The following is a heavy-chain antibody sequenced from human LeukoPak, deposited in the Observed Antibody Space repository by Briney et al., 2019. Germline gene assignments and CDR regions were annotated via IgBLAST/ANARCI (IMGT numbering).Heavy chain of an antibody. Sequence: PSETLSFTCAVYGGSFSGYYWSWIRQPPGKGLEWIGEINHSGSTNYNPSLKSRVTISVDTSKNQFSLKLSSVTAADAAVYYCARHVNTTTGAPIGWFDPWGQGTLVTVSS. V-gene: IGHV4-34*01. CDR2: INHSGST. CDR3: ARHVNTTTGAPIGWFDP. CDR1: GGSFSGYY. J-gene: IGHJ5*02. D-gene: IGHD1-26*01.